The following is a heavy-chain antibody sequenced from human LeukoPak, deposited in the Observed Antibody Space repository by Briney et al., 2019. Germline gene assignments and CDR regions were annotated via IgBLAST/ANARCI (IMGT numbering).Heavy chain of an antibody. V-gene: IGHV4-39*01. CDR3: ARHLIPVVAVAATHGYYFDY. CDR2: IYYSGST. Sequence: PSETLSLTCTVSGGSISSSSYYWGWIRQPPGKGLEWIGSIYYSGSTYYNPSLKSRVTISVDTSKNQFSLKLSSVTAADTAVYYCARHLIPVVAVAATHGYYFDYWGQGTLVTVSS. J-gene: IGHJ4*02. D-gene: IGHD2-15*01. CDR1: GGSISSSSYY.